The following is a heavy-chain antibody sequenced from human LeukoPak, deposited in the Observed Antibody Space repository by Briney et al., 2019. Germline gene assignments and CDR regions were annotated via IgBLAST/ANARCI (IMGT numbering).Heavy chain of an antibody. CDR3: TRQGATRDWFDP. J-gene: IGHJ5*02. D-gene: IGHD1-26*01. Sequence: GGSLRLSCAASGFTFSGSAMHWVRQASGKGLEWVGRIRSKANSYATAYAASVKGRFTISRDDSKNTAYLQMNSLKTEDTAVYYCTRQGATRDWFDPWGPGTLVTVSS. CDR2: IRSKANSYAT. CDR1: GFTFSGSA. V-gene: IGHV3-73*01.